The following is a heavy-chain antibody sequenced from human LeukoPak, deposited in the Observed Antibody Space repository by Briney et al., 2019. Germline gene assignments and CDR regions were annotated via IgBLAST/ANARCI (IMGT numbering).Heavy chain of an antibody. D-gene: IGHD6-13*01. CDR1: GFSFSGYW. CDR2: INTEGSTT. V-gene: IGHV3-74*01. CDR3: ARVDPTASGKHDC. J-gene: IGHJ4*02. Sequence: GGSLRLSCTASGFSFSGYWMQWVRQAPGKGLVWVSRINTEGSTTNYADSVKGRFTISRDNAKNTLYLQMSSLRAEDTAIYYCARVDPTASGKHDCWGQGTLVTVSS.